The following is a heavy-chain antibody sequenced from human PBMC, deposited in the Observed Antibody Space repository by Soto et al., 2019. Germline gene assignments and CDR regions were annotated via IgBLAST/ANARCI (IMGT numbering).Heavy chain of an antibody. CDR1: GGPISNYY. V-gene: IGHV4-59*01. Sequence: SETLSLTCTVSGGPISNYYWSWIRQPPGKGLEWIGYIYYTGTTNYNSSLKSRVTMSVDTSKNQFSLRLTSATAADTAIYFCVRVSAVTTVYFDYWGQGALVTVSS. CDR3: VRVSAVTTVYFDY. J-gene: IGHJ4*02. D-gene: IGHD4-17*01. CDR2: IYYTGTT.